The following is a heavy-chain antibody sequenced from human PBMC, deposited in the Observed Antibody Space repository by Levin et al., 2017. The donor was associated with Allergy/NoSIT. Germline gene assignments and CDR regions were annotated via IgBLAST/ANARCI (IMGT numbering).Heavy chain of an antibody. D-gene: IGHD5-18*01. CDR1: GGSITITSYS. CDR3: ARVAGYSYGYYFDY. V-gene: IGHV4-30-2*01. CDR2: IYLSGST. Sequence: SETLSLICSVSGGSITITSYSWSWIRQPPGTGLEWIGNIYLSGSTNDNPSLKSRVTMSVDRSKNQFSLKLSYVTAADTAVYYCARVAGYSYGYYFDYWGPGTLVTVSS. J-gene: IGHJ4*02.